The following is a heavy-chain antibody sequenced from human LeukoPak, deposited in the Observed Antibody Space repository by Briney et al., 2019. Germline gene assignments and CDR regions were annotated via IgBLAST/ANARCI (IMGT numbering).Heavy chain of an antibody. D-gene: IGHD6-19*01. Sequence: AGGSLRLSCAASGFTFSSLWMTWVRQAPGKGLEWVANIKQDGSEIYYVDSVKGRFTFSRDNAKNSLYLQMNSLRAEDTAVYYCASGSGFLFDHWGQGTLVTVSS. CDR1: GFTFSSLW. CDR3: ASGSGFLFDH. J-gene: IGHJ4*02. V-gene: IGHV3-7*01. CDR2: IKQDGSEI.